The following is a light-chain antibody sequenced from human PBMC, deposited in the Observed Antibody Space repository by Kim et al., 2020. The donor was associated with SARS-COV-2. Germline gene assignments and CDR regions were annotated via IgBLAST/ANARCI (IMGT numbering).Light chain of an antibody. J-gene: IGKJ2*03. CDR1: ESVSDN. CDR2: GVS. Sequence: SVSPGERAIVSCRASESVSDNLAWYHQKPGQPPSLLIYGVSTRAAGVPARFSGSGSGTEFTLSISSLQFEDFGVYYCQQYSYWPRSFGQGTKLEI. V-gene: IGKV3-15*01. CDR3: QQYSYWPRS.